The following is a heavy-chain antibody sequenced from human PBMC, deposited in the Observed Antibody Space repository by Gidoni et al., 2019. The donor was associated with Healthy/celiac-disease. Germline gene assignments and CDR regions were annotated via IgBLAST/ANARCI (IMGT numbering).Heavy chain of an antibody. J-gene: IGHJ2*01. CDR3: ARVTPGVGWYFDL. CDR2: INHSGSS. V-gene: IGHV4-34*01. D-gene: IGHD3-10*01. Sequence: GIRQPPGKRLEWIGEINHSGSSNYNPSLNSRVTISVDTSKYQFSLKLSSVNAADTAVYYCARVTPGVGWYFDLWGRGTLVTVSS.